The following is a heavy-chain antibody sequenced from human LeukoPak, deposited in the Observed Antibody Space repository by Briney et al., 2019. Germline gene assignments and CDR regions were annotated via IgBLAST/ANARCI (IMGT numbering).Heavy chain of an antibody. CDR3: AKGPAAIHDYSYYMDV. D-gene: IGHD2-2*02. Sequence: GGSLRLSCAASGFTFSTYAMSWVRQAPGKGLEWVSAIGGSDGRTYYADSVKGRFTISRDNSKNTLYLQMNSLRAEDTAVYYCAKGPAAIHDYSYYMDVWGKGTTVTVSS. V-gene: IGHV3-23*01. CDR1: GFTFSTYA. CDR2: IGGSDGRT. J-gene: IGHJ6*03.